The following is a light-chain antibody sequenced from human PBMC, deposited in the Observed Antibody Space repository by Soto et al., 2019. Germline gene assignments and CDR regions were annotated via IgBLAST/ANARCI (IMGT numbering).Light chain of an antibody. V-gene: IGKV3-20*01. J-gene: IGKJ4*01. CDR2: GAS. CDR3: QQDCSSPLT. CDR1: QRVTSSY. Sequence: EIVMTQSPGTLSLSPGERATLSCRASQRVTSSYLAGYQQKPGQATRLLIYGASSRATGIPDRFSGSGAGRDFTLTISRLEAEDFAVYYCQQDCSSPLTFGGGTKVDIE.